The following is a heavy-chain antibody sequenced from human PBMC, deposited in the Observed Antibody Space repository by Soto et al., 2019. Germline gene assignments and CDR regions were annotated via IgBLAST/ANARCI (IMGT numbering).Heavy chain of an antibody. D-gene: IGHD6-13*01. CDR3: AKDAATYYFDY. V-gene: IGHV3-30*18. Sequence: QVQLVESGGGVVQPGRSLRLSCAASGFTFSSYGMHWVRQAPGKGLEWVAVISYDGSNKYYADSVKGRFTISRDNSKNTLYLQMNSLRAEDTAAYYCAKDAATYYFDYWGQGTLVTVSS. CDR2: ISYDGSNK. CDR1: GFTFSSYG. J-gene: IGHJ4*02.